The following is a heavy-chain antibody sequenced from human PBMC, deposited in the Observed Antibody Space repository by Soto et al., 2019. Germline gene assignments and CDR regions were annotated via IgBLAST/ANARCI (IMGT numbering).Heavy chain of an antibody. CDR2: ISSSSSYI. CDR1: GFTFSSYS. CDR3: ARGLHWSGCSCVFDY. J-gene: IGHJ4*02. Sequence: EVQLVESGGGLVKPGGSLRLSCAASGFTFSSYSMNWVRQAPGKGLEWVSSISSSSSYIYYADSVKGRFTISRDNAKNSLYLQMNRLRAEDTAVYYCARGLHWSGCSCVFDYWGQGTLVTVSS. V-gene: IGHV3-21*01. D-gene: IGHD2-15*01.